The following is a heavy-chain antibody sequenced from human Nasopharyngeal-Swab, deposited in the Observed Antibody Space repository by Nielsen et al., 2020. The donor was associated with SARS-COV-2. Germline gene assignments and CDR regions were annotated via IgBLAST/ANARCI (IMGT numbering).Heavy chain of an antibody. CDR1: GFSFRTYW. CDR3: VRDNYGVDY. Sequence: GRPLRLPCAAFGFSFRTYWMHWVRQAPGKGLEWISEIHGDGRNTNYADSVKGRFTISRDNAKSTLYLQMNSLRVEDTAVYYCVRDNYGVDYWGQGTLVTVSS. D-gene: IGHD3-10*01. CDR2: IHGDGRNT. V-gene: IGHV3-74*01. J-gene: IGHJ4*02.